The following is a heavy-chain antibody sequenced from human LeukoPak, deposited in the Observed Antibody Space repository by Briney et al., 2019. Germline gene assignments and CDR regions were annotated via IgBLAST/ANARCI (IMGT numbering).Heavy chain of an antibody. CDR2: ISWNSGSI. V-gene: IGHV3-9*01. D-gene: IGHD2-2*02. Sequence: QPGGSLRLSCAASGFTFDDYAMHWVRQAPGKGLEWVSGISWNSGSIGYADSVKGRFTISRDNAKNSLYLQMNSLRAEDTALYYCAKDSLSSYCSSTSCYKGHFDYWGQGTLVTVSS. CDR1: GFTFDDYA. CDR3: AKDSLSSYCSSTSCYKGHFDY. J-gene: IGHJ4*02.